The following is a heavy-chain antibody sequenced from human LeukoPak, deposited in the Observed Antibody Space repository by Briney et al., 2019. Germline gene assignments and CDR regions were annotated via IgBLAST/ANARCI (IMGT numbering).Heavy chain of an antibody. J-gene: IGHJ4*02. D-gene: IGHD3-3*01. V-gene: IGHV1-2*02. CDR1: GYTFTGYY. Sequence: GASVKVSCKASGYTFTGYYVHWVRQAPGQGLEWMGWINPHSGDTNSAQKFQGRVTMTRDTSISTAYMELTRLISDDTAVYYCAKANFDYTFLDYWGQGTLVTVSS. CDR3: AKANFDYTFLDY. CDR2: INPHSGDT.